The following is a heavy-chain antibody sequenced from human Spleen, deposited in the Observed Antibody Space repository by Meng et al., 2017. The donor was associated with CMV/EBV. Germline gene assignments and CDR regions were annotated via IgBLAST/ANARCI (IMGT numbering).Heavy chain of an antibody. D-gene: IGHD3-22*01. J-gene: IGHJ4*02. CDR2: INHSGNT. Sequence: QVHLKASGPGLVKPSQTLSPTCTVSGGSINSDYNYWSWIRQSPGKGLEWIGQINHSGNTDYNPSLKSRVTISVDTSKNQFSLKLSSVTAADTAVYYCARGGLITMIAYWGQGTLVTVSS. CDR1: GGSINSDYNY. CDR3: ARGGLITMIAY. V-gene: IGHV4-30-4*08.